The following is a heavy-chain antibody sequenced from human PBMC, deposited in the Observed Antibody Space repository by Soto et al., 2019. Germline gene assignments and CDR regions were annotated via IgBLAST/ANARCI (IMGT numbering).Heavy chain of an antibody. V-gene: IGHV3-66*01. D-gene: IGHD2-2*03. J-gene: IGHJ4*02. CDR3: ARWIMGSGGLDY. CDR1: GFTVTRNY. CDR2: TYADGTT. Sequence: EVQLVESGGGLVQPGGSLRLSCAASGFTVTRNYMSWVRQAPGKGLEWVSVTYADGTTNYADSVKGSFTISRDSSKNTLFLQMTSLKADDTAVYYRARWIMGSGGLDYWGRGTLVTVSS.